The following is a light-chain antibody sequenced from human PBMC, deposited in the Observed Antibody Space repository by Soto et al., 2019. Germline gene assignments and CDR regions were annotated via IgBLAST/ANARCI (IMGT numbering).Light chain of an antibody. J-gene: IGKJ2*01. Sequence: IVLTQSPGTLSLSPGDRATLSCRASQSVSSNYLAWYQQTPGQAPRLLIYGASRGAAGIPDRVSGSGSGTEFTLTVSRLEPEDFAVYFCQQYGGSPMFTFGQGTKLEVK. CDR1: QSVSSNY. CDR3: QQYGGSPMFT. CDR2: GAS. V-gene: IGKV3-20*01.